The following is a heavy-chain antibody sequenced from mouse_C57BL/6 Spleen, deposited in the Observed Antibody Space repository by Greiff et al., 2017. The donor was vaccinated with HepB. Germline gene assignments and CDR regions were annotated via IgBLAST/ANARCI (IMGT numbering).Heavy chain of an antibody. CDR1: GYAFSSYW. D-gene: IGHD1-3*01. V-gene: IGHV1-80*01. CDR2: IYPGDGDT. CDR3: ARLRSKDYAMDY. J-gene: IGHJ4*01. Sequence: VKLVESGAELVKPGASVKISCKASGYAFSSYWMNWVKQRPGKGLEWIGQIYPGDGDTNYNGKFKGKATLTADKSSSTAYMQLSSLTSEDSAVYFCARLRSKDYAMDYWGQGTSVTVSS.